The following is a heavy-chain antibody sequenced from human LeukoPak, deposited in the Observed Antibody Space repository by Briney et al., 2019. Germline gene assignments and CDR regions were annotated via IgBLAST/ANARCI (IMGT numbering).Heavy chain of an antibody. D-gene: IGHD2-15*01. Sequence: PGGSLTLSCAASGFTFSSYAMTWVRQAPGKGLEWVSTISGSGGNTYYADSVKGRFTISRDNSKNTLFLQMNSLRAEDTAVHYCAKARGASDSSPDYWGQGTLVTVSS. CDR1: GFTFSSYA. CDR3: AKARGASDSSPDY. CDR2: ISGSGGNT. V-gene: IGHV3-23*01. J-gene: IGHJ4*02.